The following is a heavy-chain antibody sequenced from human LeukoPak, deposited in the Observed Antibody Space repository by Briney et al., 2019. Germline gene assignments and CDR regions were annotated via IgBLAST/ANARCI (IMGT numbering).Heavy chain of an antibody. D-gene: IGHD2-15*01. J-gene: IGHJ6*02. CDR3: ARASGYCSGGSCYSATYYYYGMDV. V-gene: IGHV3-7*01. Sequence: SGGSLRLSCAASGFTFSSYWMSWVRQAPGKGLEWVANIKQDGSEKYYVDSVKGRFTISRDNAKNSLYLQMNSLRAEDTAVYYCARASGYCSGGSCYSATYYYYGMDVWGQGTTVTVSS. CDR1: GFTFSSYW. CDR2: IKQDGSEK.